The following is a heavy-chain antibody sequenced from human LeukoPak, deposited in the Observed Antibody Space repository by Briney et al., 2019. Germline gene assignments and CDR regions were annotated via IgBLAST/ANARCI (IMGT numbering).Heavy chain of an antibody. Sequence: GASVKVSCKASGYTFTSYGISWVRQAPGQGLEWMGWISAYNGNTNYGQKLQGRVTMTTDTSTSTAYMELRSLRSDDTAVYYCARVYPPVGAIVRRRGDYFDYWGQGTLVTVSP. D-gene: IGHD1-26*01. J-gene: IGHJ4*02. CDR2: ISAYNGNT. CDR3: ARVYPPVGAIVRRRGDYFDY. V-gene: IGHV1-18*04. CDR1: GYTFTSYG.